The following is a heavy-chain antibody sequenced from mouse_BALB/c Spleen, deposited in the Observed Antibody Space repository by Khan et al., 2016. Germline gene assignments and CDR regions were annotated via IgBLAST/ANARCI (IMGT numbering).Heavy chain of an antibody. CDR3: VRLSFGYGSSYAMDY. CDR2: IRSKSNNYAT. J-gene: IGHJ4*01. V-gene: IGHV10-1*02. CDR1: GFTLNTYA. Sequence: EVQLVESGGGLVQPKGSLKLSCAASGFTLNTYAMNWVRQAPGKGLEWVARIRSKSNNYATYYADSVKDRFTISRDDSQSMLYLQMNNLKTEDTAMYYCVRLSFGYGSSYAMDYWGQGTSVTVSS. D-gene: IGHD1-1*01.